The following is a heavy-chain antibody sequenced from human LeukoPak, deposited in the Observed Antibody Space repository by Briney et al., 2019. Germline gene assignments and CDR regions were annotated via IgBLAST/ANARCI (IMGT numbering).Heavy chain of an antibody. CDR2: LSPGTGGT. CDR3: ARNYVRTSRYFDY. Sequence: EASVTVSSESSGYTFTDYYVHWVRQAPGQGLEWMGWLSPGTGGTNYAQKFQGRVTMTRDTSISTAYLELSRLASDDTALYYCARNYVRTSRYFDYWGQATLVTVSS. V-gene: IGHV1-2*02. CDR1: GYTFTDYY. D-gene: IGHD1-7*01. J-gene: IGHJ4*02.